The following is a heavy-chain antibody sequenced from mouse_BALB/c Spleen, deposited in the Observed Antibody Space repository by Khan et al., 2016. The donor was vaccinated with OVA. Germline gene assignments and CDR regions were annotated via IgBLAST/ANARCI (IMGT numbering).Heavy chain of an antibody. D-gene: IGHD1-1*01. V-gene: IGHV3-2*02. Sequence: EVQLQESGPGLVKPSQSLSLTCTVTGYSITSDYAWNWLRQFPGNKLEWMAYISYSGSTRSNPSLNSRISITRDTSKNQFFLQLNSVTTEDTATYYCARRYYYGQWYFDVWGAGTTVTVSS. CDR2: ISYSGST. J-gene: IGHJ1*01. CDR1: GYSITSDYA. CDR3: ARRYYYGQWYFDV.